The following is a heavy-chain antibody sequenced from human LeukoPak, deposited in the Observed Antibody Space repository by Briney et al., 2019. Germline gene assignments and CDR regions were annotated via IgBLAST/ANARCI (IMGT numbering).Heavy chain of an antibody. D-gene: IGHD6-13*01. CDR1: GFTFDDYA. CDR3: AKGGGYSSSWYPSHFDY. CDR2: ISWNSGSI. J-gene: IGHJ4*02. V-gene: IGHV3-9*01. Sequence: GGSLRLSCAASGFTFDDYAMHWVRQAPGKGLEWVSGISWNSGSIGYADSVKGRFTISRDNAKNSLYLQMNSLRAEDTALYYCAKGGGYSSSWYPSHFDYWGQGTLVTVSS.